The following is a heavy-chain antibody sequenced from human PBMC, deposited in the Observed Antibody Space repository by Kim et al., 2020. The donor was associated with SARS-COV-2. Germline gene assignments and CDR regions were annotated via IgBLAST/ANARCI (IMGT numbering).Heavy chain of an antibody. V-gene: IGHV3-23*01. J-gene: IGHJ4*02. CDR3: AKDHESSGWPTFDY. D-gene: IGHD3-22*01. Sequence: ADSVKGRFTVTRDNAKNTLYLQMDSLRAEDTALYYCAKDHESSGWPTFDYWGQGILVTVSS.